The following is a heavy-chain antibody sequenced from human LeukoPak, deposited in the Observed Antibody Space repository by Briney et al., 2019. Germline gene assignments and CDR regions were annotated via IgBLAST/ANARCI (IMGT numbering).Heavy chain of an antibody. CDR2: ISYYGINK. Sequence: PGRSLRLSCAASGFTFNTYAMHWVPQAPGKGLESVTVISYYGINKYYTDSVKGRFTISRDNSKNTLYLQMSSLRTEDMAVYYCARDVSSGWYLSVGLWGRGTMVTV. D-gene: IGHD6-19*01. V-gene: IGHV3-30-3*01. CDR3: ARDVSSGWYLSVGL. CDR1: GFTFNTYA. J-gene: IGHJ2*01.